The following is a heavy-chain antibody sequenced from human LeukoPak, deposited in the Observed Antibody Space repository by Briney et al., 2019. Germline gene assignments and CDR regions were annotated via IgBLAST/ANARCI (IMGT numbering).Heavy chain of an antibody. J-gene: IGHJ4*02. Sequence: PGGSLRLSCAASGFTFSSYGMHWVRQAPGKGLEWVAVIWYDGSKKYYADSVKGRFTISRDNSKNTLYVQMNSPRAEDTAVYYCARDLGSTGSFDYWGQGTLVTVSS. CDR2: IWYDGSKK. CDR1: GFTFSSYG. D-gene: IGHD3-10*01. CDR3: ARDLGSTGSFDY. V-gene: IGHV3-33*01.